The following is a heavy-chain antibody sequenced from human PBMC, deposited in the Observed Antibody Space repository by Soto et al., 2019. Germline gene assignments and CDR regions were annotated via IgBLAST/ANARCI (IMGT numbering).Heavy chain of an antibody. V-gene: IGHV1-69*13. CDR3: ARGQFGELSNYYYGMDV. CDR1: GGTFSSYA. CDR2: IIPIFGTA. J-gene: IGHJ6*02. D-gene: IGHD3-10*01. Sequence: SVKVSCKASGGTFSSYAISWVRQAPGQGLEWMGGIIPIFGTANYAQKFQGRVTITADESTSTAYMELSSLRSEDTAVYYCARGQFGELSNYYYGMDVWGQGTTVTVSS.